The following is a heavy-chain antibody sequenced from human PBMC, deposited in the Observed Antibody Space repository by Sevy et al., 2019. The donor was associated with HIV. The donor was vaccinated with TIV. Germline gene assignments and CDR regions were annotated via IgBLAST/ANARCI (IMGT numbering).Heavy chain of an antibody. CDR3: ARESGSDWYLDY. J-gene: IGHJ4*02. V-gene: IGHV3-33*01. Sequence: GGSLRLSCAASGFIFSTYAVHWVRQAPGKGLEWVASIWNDGSKNYYADSVMGRFTVSRDNSKNVVHLQMNSLRAEDTAVYYCARESGSDWYLDYWGQGTLVTVSS. D-gene: IGHD2-21*02. CDR2: IWNDGSKN. CDR1: GFIFSTYA.